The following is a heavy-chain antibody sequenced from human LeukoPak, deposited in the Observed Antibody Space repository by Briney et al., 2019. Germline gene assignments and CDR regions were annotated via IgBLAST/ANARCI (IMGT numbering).Heavy chain of an antibody. J-gene: IGHJ4*02. CDR3: ARGKGLLWFGESTCYFDY. D-gene: IGHD3-10*01. V-gene: IGHV4-38-2*02. CDR1: GYSISSGYC. Sequence: SETLSLTCTVSGYSISSGYCWGWIRQPPGKGLEWIGSIYYSGSTYYNPSLKSRVTISVDTSKNQFSLKLSSVTAADTAVYYCARGKGLLWFGESTCYFDYWGQGTLVTVSS. CDR2: IYYSGST.